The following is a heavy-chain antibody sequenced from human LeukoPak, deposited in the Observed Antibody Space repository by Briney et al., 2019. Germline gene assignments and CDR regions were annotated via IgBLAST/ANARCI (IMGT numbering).Heavy chain of an antibody. J-gene: IGHJ6*04. Sequence: GGSLRLSCAASGFTVSSNYMSWVRQAPGKGLEWVSAIYSGGSTYYADSVKGRFTISRDNSKNTLYLQMNSLRAEDTAVYYCARDNPIDYGDQEYYYYGMDVWGKGTTVTVSS. D-gene: IGHD4-17*01. CDR2: IYSGGST. CDR3: ARDNPIDYGDQEYYYYGMDV. V-gene: IGHV3-53*01. CDR1: GFTVSSNY.